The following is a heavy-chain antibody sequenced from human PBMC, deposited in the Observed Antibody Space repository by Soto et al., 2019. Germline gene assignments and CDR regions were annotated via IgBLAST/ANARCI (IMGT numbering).Heavy chain of an antibody. CDR3: ARDRDIFTGPYIDPYSNGMDV. D-gene: IGHD3-9*01. CDR1: GFTVSSNY. Sequence: PGGSLRLSCAASGFTVSSNYMSWVRQAPGKGLEWVSVIYSGGSTYYADSVKGRFTISRDNSKNTLYLQMNSLRAEDTAVYYCARDRDIFTGPYIDPYSNGMDVSGQGPTVTVS. J-gene: IGHJ6*02. V-gene: IGHV3-66*01. CDR2: IYSGGST.